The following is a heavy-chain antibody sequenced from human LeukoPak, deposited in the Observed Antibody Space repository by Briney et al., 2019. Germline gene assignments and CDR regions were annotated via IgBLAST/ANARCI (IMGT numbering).Heavy chain of an antibody. D-gene: IGHD3-10*01. Sequence: SETLSLTCTVSGGSISSYYWSWIRQPPGKGLEWIGYIYYSGSTYYNPSLKSRVTISADTSKNQFSLKLRSVTAADTAVYYCARPTRGVPIAAAFDIWGQGTMVTVSS. J-gene: IGHJ3*02. CDR1: GGSISSYY. CDR3: ARPTRGVPIAAAFDI. V-gene: IGHV4-59*08. CDR2: IYYSGST.